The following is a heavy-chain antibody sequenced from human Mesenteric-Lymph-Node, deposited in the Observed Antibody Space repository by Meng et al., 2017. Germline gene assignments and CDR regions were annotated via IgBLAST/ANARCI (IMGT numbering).Heavy chain of an antibody. CDR1: GFTFSSYW. Sequence: GESLKISCAASGFTFSSYWMHWVRQAPGKGLVWVSRINSDGSSTSYADSVKGRFTISRDNAKNSLYLQMNSLRAEDTAVYYCARDRTVVVAAIVSYYYGMDVWGQGTTVTVSS. V-gene: IGHV3-74*01. D-gene: IGHD2-15*01. CDR3: ARDRTVVVAAIVSYYYGMDV. J-gene: IGHJ6*02. CDR2: INSDGSST.